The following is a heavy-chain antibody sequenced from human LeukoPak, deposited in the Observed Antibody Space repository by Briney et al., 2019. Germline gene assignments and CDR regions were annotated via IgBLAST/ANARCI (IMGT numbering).Heavy chain of an antibody. D-gene: IGHD3-16*01. Sequence: VNVTCKCSVCTLPSYVCRWLRQAPGQRLEWMGCICAYNGNTYYAQKLQGRVTMTTNTSTSTAYMEMTSVRSDDTAVNYCARDRWLGDDVWASTDYWGQGTLVTVSS. J-gene: IGHJ4*02. V-gene: IGHV1-18*01. CDR3: ARDRWLGDDVWASTDY. CDR2: ICAYNGNT. CDR1: VCTLPSYV.